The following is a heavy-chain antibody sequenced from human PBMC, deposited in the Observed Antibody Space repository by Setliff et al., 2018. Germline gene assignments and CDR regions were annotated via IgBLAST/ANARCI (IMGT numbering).Heavy chain of an antibody. Sequence: ISCKGSGYTFTNYWIAWVRQMPGKGLEYMGIIYPADSDTTYSPSFQGQVTISADKSINTAYLQWNSLQASDTAMYYCARQGCSSTSCHSIDYWGQGTLVTVSS. D-gene: IGHD2-2*01. CDR2: IYPADSDT. V-gene: IGHV5-51*01. CDR3: ARQGCSSTSCHSIDY. CDR1: GYTFTNYW. J-gene: IGHJ4*02.